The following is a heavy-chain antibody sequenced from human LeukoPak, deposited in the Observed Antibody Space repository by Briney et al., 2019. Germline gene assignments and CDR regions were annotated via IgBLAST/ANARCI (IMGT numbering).Heavy chain of an antibody. CDR1: GVSISSYY. V-gene: IGHV4-59*08. J-gene: IGHJ4*02. D-gene: IGHD1-26*01. Sequence: PSQTLSLTCTVSGVSISSYYWSWIRQPPGKGLEWIGYIFYSGNTIYNPSLRSRVTISADTSKNHFSLRLRSLTAADTAVYYCARLAAISGSDYPDDWGQGTLVTVSS. CDR3: ARLAAISGSDYPDD. CDR2: IFYSGNT.